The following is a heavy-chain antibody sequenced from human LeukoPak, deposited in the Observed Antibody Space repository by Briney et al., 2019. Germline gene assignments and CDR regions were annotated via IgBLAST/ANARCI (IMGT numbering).Heavy chain of an antibody. CDR1: GGSISSGDYY. CDR2: IYYSGST. Sequence: PSETLSLTCTVSGGSISSGDYYWSWIRQPPGKGLEWIGYIYYSGSTYYNPSLKSRVTISVDTSKNQFCLKLSSVTAADTAVYYCARGSGTRSDNYFDYWGQGTLVTVSS. V-gene: IGHV4-30-4*08. D-gene: IGHD1-1*01. CDR3: ARGSGTRSDNYFDY. J-gene: IGHJ4*02.